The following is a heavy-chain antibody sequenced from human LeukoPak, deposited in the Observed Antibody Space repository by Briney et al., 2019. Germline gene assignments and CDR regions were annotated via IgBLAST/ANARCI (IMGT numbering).Heavy chain of an antibody. CDR2: ISGSGGST. D-gene: IGHD6-13*01. CDR1: GFTLSSYA. J-gene: IGHJ4*02. Sequence: GGSLRLSCAASGFTLSSYAMSWVRQAPGKGLEWVSAISGSGGSTYYADSVKGRFTISRDNSKNTLYLQMNSLRAEDTAVYYCAKGGYSSSWYWDYWGQGTLVTVSS. V-gene: IGHV3-23*01. CDR3: AKGGYSSSWYWDY.